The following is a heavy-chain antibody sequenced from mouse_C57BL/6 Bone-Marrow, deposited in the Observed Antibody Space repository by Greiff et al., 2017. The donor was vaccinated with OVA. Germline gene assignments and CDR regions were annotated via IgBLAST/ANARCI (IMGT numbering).Heavy chain of an antibody. Sequence: VQLVESGAELVKPGASVKLSCKASGYTFTSYWMQWVKQRPGQGLEWIGEIDPSDSYTNYNQKFKGKATLTVDTSSSTAYMQLSSLTSEDSAVYYCATDGYYLYYFDYWGQGTTLTVSS. CDR1: GYTFTSYW. D-gene: IGHD2-3*01. CDR3: ATDGYYLYYFDY. V-gene: IGHV1-50*01. CDR2: IDPSDSYT. J-gene: IGHJ2*01.